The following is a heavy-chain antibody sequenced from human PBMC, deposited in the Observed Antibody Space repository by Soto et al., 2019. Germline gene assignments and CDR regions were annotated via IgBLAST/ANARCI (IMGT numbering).Heavy chain of an antibody. CDR1: GYTFTGDY. V-gene: IGHV1-2*02. D-gene: IGHD3-22*01. Sequence: QVQLVQSGAEVKKPGASVKVSCKASGYTFTGDYMHWVRQAPGQGLEWMGWINPNSGGTKSAQKFQGRVTVTRDTSIRTAYMELSRLRSDDTAVYYCARRKGDFYDRSGYHYYFDDWGQVTRVTVST. J-gene: IGHJ4*02. CDR2: INPNSGGT. CDR3: ARRKGDFYDRSGYHYYFDD.